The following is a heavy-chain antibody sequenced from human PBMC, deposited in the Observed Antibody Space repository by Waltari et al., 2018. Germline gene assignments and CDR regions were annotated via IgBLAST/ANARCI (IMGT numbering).Heavy chain of an antibody. V-gene: IGHV3-23*01. CDR1: GFTFSSYA. D-gene: IGHD4-4*01. CDR3: AKVRGNPNNYHDY. Sequence: EVQLLESGGGLVQPGGSLRLSCAASGFTFSSYAMSWVRQAPGEGLEWVSAIRGSGGGTYYADSVKGRLTIARDNARNTLYLQMNSLRAEDTAVYYCAKVRGNPNNYHDYWGQGTLVTVSS. CDR2: IRGSGGGT. J-gene: IGHJ4*02.